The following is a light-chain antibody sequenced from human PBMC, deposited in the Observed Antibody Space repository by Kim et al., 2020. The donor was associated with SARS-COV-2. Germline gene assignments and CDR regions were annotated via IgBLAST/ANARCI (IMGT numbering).Light chain of an antibody. CDR1: SRDVCGFNY. Sequence: PGQSVHIACTGNSRDVCGFNYGPWYQQHPGKARRLMIYDVSKRPSGVPSGFSGSKSGNTASLTISGLQAEDEADYYCCSYAGSWVFGGGTQLTVL. CDR2: DVS. V-gene: IGLV2-11*01. J-gene: IGLJ3*02. CDR3: CSYAGSWV.